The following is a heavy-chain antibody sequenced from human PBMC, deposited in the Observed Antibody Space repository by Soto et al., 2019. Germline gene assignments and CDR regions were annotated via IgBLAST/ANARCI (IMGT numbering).Heavy chain of an antibody. D-gene: IGHD3-10*01. V-gene: IGHV4-34*01. Sequence: PSETLSLTCAVYGGSFSGYYWSWIRQPPGKGLEWIGEINHSGSTNYNPSLKSRVTISVDTSKNQFSLKLSSVTAADTAVYYCARNYGSGSYHPHFDYWGQGTLVTVSS. J-gene: IGHJ4*02. CDR1: GGSFSGYY. CDR3: ARNYGSGSYHPHFDY. CDR2: INHSGST.